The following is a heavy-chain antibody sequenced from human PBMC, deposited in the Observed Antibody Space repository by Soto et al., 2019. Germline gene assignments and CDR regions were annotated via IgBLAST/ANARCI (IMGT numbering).Heavy chain of an antibody. J-gene: IGHJ4*02. CDR3: ARHGGYYFDY. V-gene: IGHV4-34*01. Sequence: SETLSLTCTVSGGSISYYWSWIRQPPGKGLEWIGEIYHGLSIVYNPSLKSRVTISGDSSKNQFSLKLSSVTAADTAVYYCARHGGYYFDYWGQGTLVTVSS. CDR2: IYHGLSI. D-gene: IGHD3-16*01. CDR1: GGSISYY.